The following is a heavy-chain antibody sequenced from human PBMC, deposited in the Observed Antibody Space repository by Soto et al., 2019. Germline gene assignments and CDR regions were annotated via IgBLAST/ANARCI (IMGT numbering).Heavy chain of an antibody. V-gene: IGHV4-39*01. Sequence: SETLSLTCIVSGGSLTSSSFYWGWIRQPPGKGLSWIGNIYYSGTTDYNPSLKSRVSVSTDTSRNQLSLTLSSVTAADTAVYYCVRFYGNAFDIWGPGTLVTVS. J-gene: IGHJ3*02. CDR3: VRFYGNAFDI. CDR1: GGSLTSSSFY. D-gene: IGHD3-10*01. CDR2: IYYSGTT.